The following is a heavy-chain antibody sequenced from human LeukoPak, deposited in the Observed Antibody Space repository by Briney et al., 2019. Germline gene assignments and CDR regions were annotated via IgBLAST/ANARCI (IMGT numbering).Heavy chain of an antibody. V-gene: IGHV5-51*01. J-gene: IGHJ4*02. D-gene: IGHD6-13*01. CDR2: VHPGDSIT. CDR3: ARRFAAAAEY. Sequence: GESLKISCKGVGYTFINYWIGWVRQMPGKGLEWMGIVHPGDSITRYSPSFQGQVTISADKSITTAYLQWSSLKASDTAMYYCARRFAAAAEYWGRGTLVTVSS. CDR1: GYTFINYW.